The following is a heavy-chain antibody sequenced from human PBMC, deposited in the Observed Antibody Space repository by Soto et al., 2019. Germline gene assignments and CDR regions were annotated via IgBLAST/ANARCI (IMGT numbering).Heavy chain of an antibody. Sequence: PSEPLSFTCAVSSGSISSSNWWSWVRQPPGKGLEWFGEIYHSGSTNYNPSLKSRVTISVDKSKNKFSLKLSSVTAADTAVFYCARSREYGSGSFTGEFDYWGQGTLVTVSS. J-gene: IGHJ4*02. CDR3: ARSREYGSGSFTGEFDY. D-gene: IGHD3-10*01. CDR1: SGSISSSNW. V-gene: IGHV4-4*02. CDR2: IYHSGST.